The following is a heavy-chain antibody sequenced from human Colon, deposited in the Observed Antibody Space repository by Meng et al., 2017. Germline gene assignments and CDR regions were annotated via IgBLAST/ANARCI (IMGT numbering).Heavy chain of an antibody. CDR3: ARDPSNRGAFFDP. D-gene: IGHD3-10*01. CDR2: VHDSGDT. Sequence: QQEQGQGLLKPYQPWSLTCVVSGGSISGDGYYWSWIRQHPGKGLEWIGYVHDSGDTYYKSSLKSRITISIDTSENQFSLKLKSVTAADTAVYYCARDPSNRGAFFDPWGQGTLVTVSS. V-gene: IGHV4-31*11. CDR1: GGSISGDGYY. J-gene: IGHJ5*02.